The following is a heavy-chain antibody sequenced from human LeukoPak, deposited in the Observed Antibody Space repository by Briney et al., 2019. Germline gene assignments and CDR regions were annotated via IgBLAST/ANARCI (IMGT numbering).Heavy chain of an antibody. CDR3: ARGTAVTYYYSYYYMDV. V-gene: IGHV4-31*03. Sequence: SQTLSLTCTASGGSISSGDYYWNWVRRHPGKGLEWIGYFYFNGNTYYNPSIKSRVYISVDTSKSQFSLHLRSVTAADTAVYYCARGTAVTYYYSYYYMDVWGKGTTVTVSS. CDR2: FYFNGNT. D-gene: IGHD4-17*01. CDR1: GGSISSGDYY. J-gene: IGHJ6*03.